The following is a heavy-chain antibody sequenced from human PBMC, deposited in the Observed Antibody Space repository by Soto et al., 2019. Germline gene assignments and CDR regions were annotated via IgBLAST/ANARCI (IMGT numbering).Heavy chain of an antibody. Sequence: GGSLRLSCAASGFTVSSNYMSWVRQAPGKGLEWVSVIYSGGSTDYADSVKGRFTISRHNSKNTLYLQMNSLRAEDTAVYYCARVTRIAARPGWFDPWGQGTLVTVSS. CDR1: GFTVSSNY. V-gene: IGHV3-53*04. CDR3: ARVTRIAARPGWFDP. D-gene: IGHD6-6*01. J-gene: IGHJ5*02. CDR2: IYSGGST.